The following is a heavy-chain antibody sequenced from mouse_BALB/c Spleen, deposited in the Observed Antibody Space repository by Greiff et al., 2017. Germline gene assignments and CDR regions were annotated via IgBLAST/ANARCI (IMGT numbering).Heavy chain of an antibody. CDR2: IRLKSNNYAT. Sequence: QSGGGLVQPGGSMKLSCVASGFTFSNYWMNWVRQSPEKGLEWVAEIRLKSNNYATHYAESVKGRFTISRDDSKSSVYLQMNNLRAEDTGIYYCTPFAYWGQGTLVTVSA. J-gene: IGHJ3*01. CDR1: GFTFSNYW. V-gene: IGHV6-6*02. CDR3: TPFAY.